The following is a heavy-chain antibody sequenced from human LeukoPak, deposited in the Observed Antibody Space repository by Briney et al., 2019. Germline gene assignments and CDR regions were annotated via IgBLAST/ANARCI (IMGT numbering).Heavy chain of an antibody. J-gene: IGHJ3*02. Sequence: SETLSLTCTVSGGSISSYYWSWIRQPAGKGLEWIGRIYTSGSTNYNPSLKSRVTMSVDTSKNQFSLKLSSVTAADTAVYYCARGLYCSSTSCYRGVAFDIWGQGTMVTVSS. V-gene: IGHV4-4*07. CDR2: IYTSGST. CDR1: GGSISSYY. CDR3: ARGLYCSSTSCYRGVAFDI. D-gene: IGHD2-2*02.